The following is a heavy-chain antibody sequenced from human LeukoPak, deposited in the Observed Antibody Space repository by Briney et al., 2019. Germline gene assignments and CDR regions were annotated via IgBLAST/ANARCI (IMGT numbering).Heavy chain of an antibody. Sequence: ASVKVSCKASGYTSTNYGISWVRQAPGQGLEWMGWISINRGNTNYAQKFQGRVSMTTDTSTSTAYMELRGLRSDDTAMYYCARDVGITVDDSFDPWGQGTLVTVSS. V-gene: IGHV1-18*01. J-gene: IGHJ5*02. CDR1: GYTSTNYG. CDR3: ARDVGITVDDSFDP. CDR2: ISINRGNT. D-gene: IGHD1-14*01.